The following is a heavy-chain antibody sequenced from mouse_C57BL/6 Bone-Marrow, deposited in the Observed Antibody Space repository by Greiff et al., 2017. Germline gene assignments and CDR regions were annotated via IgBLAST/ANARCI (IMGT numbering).Heavy chain of an antibody. CDR1: GYTFTDYN. J-gene: IGHJ3*01. D-gene: IGHD2-5*01. CDR3: ARRGDYSNYDWFAY. Sequence: EVQLQESGPELVKPGASVKIPCTASGYTFTDYNMDWVKQSHGKSLEWIGDINPNNGGTIYNQKFKGKATLTVDKSSSTAYMELRSLTSEDTAVYYCARRGDYSNYDWFAYWGQGTLVTVSA. CDR2: INPNNGGT. V-gene: IGHV1-18*01.